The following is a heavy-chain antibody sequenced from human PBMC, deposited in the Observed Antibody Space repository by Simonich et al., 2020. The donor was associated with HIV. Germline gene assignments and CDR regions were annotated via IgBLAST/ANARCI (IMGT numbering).Heavy chain of an antibody. CDR3: ARDQWETTGDFDI. CDR1: GGSLSRSY. CDR2: IYPTGRT. J-gene: IGHJ3*02. V-gene: IGHV4-59*10. Sequence: QVQLQQWGAGLLKPSETLSLTCTVSGGSLSRSYWSWNRKPAGKGLEWIGRIYPTGRTNYNPSLKVRVTISVAKSKDPFSLKLTSVTAADTAVDYCARDQWETTGDFDIWGQGTLVTVSS. D-gene: IGHD1-26*01.